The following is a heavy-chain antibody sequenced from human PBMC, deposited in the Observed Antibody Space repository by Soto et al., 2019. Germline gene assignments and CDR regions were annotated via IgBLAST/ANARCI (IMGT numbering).Heavy chain of an antibody. J-gene: IGHJ4*02. Sequence: QVQLVQSGAAVKKPGSSVKVSCKASGGTFSSYTISWVRQAPGQGLEWMGRIIPILGIANYAQKFQGRVTITADKSTSTAYMELSSLRSEDTAVYYCARTYYYDSSGYLALDYWGQGTLVTVSS. CDR1: GGTFSSYT. V-gene: IGHV1-69*02. CDR2: IIPILGIA. CDR3: ARTYYYDSSGYLALDY. D-gene: IGHD3-22*01.